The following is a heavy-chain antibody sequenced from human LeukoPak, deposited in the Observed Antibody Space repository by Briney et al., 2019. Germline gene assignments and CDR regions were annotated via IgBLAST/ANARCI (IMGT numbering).Heavy chain of an antibody. CDR1: GYSFTSYW. J-gene: IGHJ5*02. Sequence: PGESLKISCQGSGYSFTSYWIGWVRPMPGKGLAWMGIIYPGDSDTRYSPSFQGQVTISADKSISTAYLQWSSLEASDTAMYYCARRQYGSGSYYNWFDPWGQGTLVTVSS. V-gene: IGHV5-51*01. CDR3: ARRQYGSGSYYNWFDP. CDR2: IYPGDSDT. D-gene: IGHD3-10*01.